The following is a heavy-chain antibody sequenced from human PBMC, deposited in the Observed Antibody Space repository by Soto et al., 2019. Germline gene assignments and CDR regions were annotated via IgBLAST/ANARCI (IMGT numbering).Heavy chain of an antibody. V-gene: IGHV2-5*01. CDR2: IYWNDDK. CDR3: AKSGSSGWYGWFDP. J-gene: IGHJ5*02. D-gene: IGHD6-19*01. Sequence: QITLKESGPTLVKPTQTLTLTCIFSGFSLRTSGVGVGWIRQPPGKALEWLGFIYWNDDKRYSPSLKSRLTIAKDNSKNQVVLKMTNMDPVDTATYYCAKSGSSGWYGWFDPWGQGTLVTVSS. CDR1: GFSLRTSGVG.